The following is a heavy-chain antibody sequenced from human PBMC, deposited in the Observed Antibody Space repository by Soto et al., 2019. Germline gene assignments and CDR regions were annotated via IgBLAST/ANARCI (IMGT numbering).Heavy chain of an antibody. V-gene: IGHV4-59*01. CDR2: IYYSGST. D-gene: IGHD6-6*01. CDR1: GGSISSYY. Sequence: SETLSLTCTVSGGSISSYYWSWIRQPPGKGLEWIGYIYYSGSTNYNPSLKSRVTISVDTSKNQFSLKLSSVTAADTAVYYCARVRRSIAAQRYNWFDPWGQGTLVTVSS. CDR3: ARVRRSIAAQRYNWFDP. J-gene: IGHJ5*02.